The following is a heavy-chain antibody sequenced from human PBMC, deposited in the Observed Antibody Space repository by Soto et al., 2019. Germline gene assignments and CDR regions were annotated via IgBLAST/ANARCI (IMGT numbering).Heavy chain of an antibody. CDR2: INHSGST. V-gene: IGHV4-34*01. Sequence: PSETLSLTCAVYGGSFSGYYWSWIRQPPGKGLEWIGEINHSGSTNYNPSLKSRVTISVDTSKNQFSLKLSSVTAADTAVYYCARAYYYDNSGYYGVATFDYWGQGTLVTVSS. CDR1: GGSFSGYY. CDR3: ARAYYYDNSGYYGVATFDY. D-gene: IGHD3-22*01. J-gene: IGHJ4*02.